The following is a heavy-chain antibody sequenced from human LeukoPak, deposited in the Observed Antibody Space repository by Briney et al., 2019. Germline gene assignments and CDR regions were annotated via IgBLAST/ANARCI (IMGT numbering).Heavy chain of an antibody. CDR2: ISSSSSYI. J-gene: IGHJ4*02. CDR3: ARDDAVAGLSFDY. CDR1: GFTFSSYS. Sequence: PGGSLRLSCAASGFTFSSYSMNWVRQAPGKGREWGSSISSSSSYIYYAASVKGRFTISRDNANNSLYLQMNSLRAEDTAVYYCARDDAVAGLSFDYWGQGNLVTVSS. V-gene: IGHV3-21*01. D-gene: IGHD6-19*01.